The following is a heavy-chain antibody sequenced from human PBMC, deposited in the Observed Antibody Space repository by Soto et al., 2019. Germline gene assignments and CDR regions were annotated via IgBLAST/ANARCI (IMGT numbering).Heavy chain of an antibody. CDR2: ISGTGGAT. V-gene: IGHV3-23*01. J-gene: IGHJ4*02. CDR1: AFSVSSYA. Sequence: GSLRGSCDASAFSVSSYALHWGRQAPGNGLGWISVISGTGGATYFADAVKGRFVISRDNSKNTLYLQMNSLRAEDTAIYYCAKATLRVVHPLVFDYWGQGSLVTVSS. D-gene: IGHD3-3*01. CDR3: AKATLRVVHPLVFDY.